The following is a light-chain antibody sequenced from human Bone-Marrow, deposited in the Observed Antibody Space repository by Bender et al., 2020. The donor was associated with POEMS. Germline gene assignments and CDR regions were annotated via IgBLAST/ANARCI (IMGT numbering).Light chain of an antibody. Sequence: YELTQPPSVTVSPGQTATITCSGEKLGEEYACWYQQKPGQSPVVVIYQDTKRPSGIPERFSGSTSGNTASLTISGTQTMDEADYYCQSWGSNTAVFGGGTKLTVL. CDR1: KLGEEY. J-gene: IGLJ2*01. V-gene: IGLV3-1*01. CDR2: QDT. CDR3: QSWGSNTAV.